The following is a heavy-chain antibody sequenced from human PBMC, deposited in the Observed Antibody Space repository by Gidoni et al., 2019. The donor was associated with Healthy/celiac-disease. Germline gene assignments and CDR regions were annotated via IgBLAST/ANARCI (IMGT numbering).Heavy chain of an antibody. D-gene: IGHD2-8*01. CDR3: ARMLGPAGDYYYGMDV. Sequence: QVQLVQSGAEVKKPGASVKVSCTASGYTFTGYYMHWVRQAPGQGLEWMGWINPNSGGTKYAQKFQGRVTMTRDTSISTADMELSRLRSDDTAVYYCARMLGPAGDYYYGMDVWGQGTTVTVSS. V-gene: IGHV1-2*02. CDR1: GYTFTGYY. CDR2: INPNSGGT. J-gene: IGHJ6*02.